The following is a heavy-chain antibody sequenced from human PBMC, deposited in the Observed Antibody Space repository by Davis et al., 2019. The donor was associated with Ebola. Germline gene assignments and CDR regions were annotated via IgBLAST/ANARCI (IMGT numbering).Heavy chain of an antibody. CDR1: GFTFNSYG. CDR3: AKVLQATNILATTYYYYALDV. CDR2: INSDGSST. Sequence: HTGGSLRLSCGTSGFTFNSYGMNWVRQAPGKGLVWVSRINSDGSSTSYADSVKGRFTISRDNSKNTLYLQMNSLRAEDTAVYHCAKVLQATNILATTYYYYALDVWGQGTTVTVS. V-gene: IGHV3-74*01. J-gene: IGHJ6*02. D-gene: IGHD5-12*01.